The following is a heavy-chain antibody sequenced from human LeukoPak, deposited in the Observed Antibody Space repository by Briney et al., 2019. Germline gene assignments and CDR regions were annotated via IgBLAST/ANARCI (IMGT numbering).Heavy chain of an antibody. CDR1: GFTFNNAW. J-gene: IGHJ4*02. D-gene: IGHD6-19*01. V-gene: IGHV3-15*01. CDR2: IKSKTDGGTT. Sequence: PGGSLRLSCAASGFTFNNAWMTWVRPTPGKGLEWVARIKSKTDGGTTDYAAPVKGRFTISRDDSKNTLSLQLNSLKIEDTAVYYCTTLGSGWSLDDWGQGTLVTVSS. CDR3: TTLGSGWSLDD.